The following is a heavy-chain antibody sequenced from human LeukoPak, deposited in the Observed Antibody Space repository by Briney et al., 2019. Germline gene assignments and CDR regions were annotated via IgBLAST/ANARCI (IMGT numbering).Heavy chain of an antibody. CDR2: ISAASGST. CDR1: GYSFTSFG. D-gene: IGHD2-21*02. J-gene: IGHJ4*02. CDR3: AKEQEGTAIGGVFDY. Sequence: PSVKVSCMASGYSFTSFGLSWVRQAPGQGPEWMGWISAASGSTNYAQKFQDRVTMTTDTSTTTVYMELRSLRSDDTAVYYCAKEQEGTAIGGVFDYWGQGTVVIVSS. V-gene: IGHV1-18*01.